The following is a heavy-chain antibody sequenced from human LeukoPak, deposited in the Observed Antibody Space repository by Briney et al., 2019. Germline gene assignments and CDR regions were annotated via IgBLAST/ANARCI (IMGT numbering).Heavy chain of an antibody. CDR2: IYTSGST. CDR1: GGSFSGYY. V-gene: IGHV4-59*10. CDR3: ARPHRAIDAFDI. Sequence: SETLSLTCAVYGGSFSGYYWSWIRQPAGKGLEWIGRIYTSGSTNYNPSLKSRVTISVDTSKNQFSLKLSSVTAADTAVYYCARPHRAIDAFDIWGQGTMVTVSS. J-gene: IGHJ3*02. D-gene: IGHD3-9*01.